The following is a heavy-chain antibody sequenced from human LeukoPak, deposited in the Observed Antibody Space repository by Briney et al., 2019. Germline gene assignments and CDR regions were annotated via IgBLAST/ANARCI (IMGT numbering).Heavy chain of an antibody. CDR3: ARDRAELVSFHLGFDP. D-gene: IGHD1-26*01. Sequence: ASVKVSCKASGYTFTSYDINWVRQAPGQGLEWMGIINPSGGSTSYAQKLQGRVTMTTDTSTSTAYMELRSLRSDDTAVYYCARDRAELVSFHLGFDPWGQGTLVTVSS. J-gene: IGHJ5*02. CDR1: GYTFTSYD. CDR2: INPSGGST. V-gene: IGHV1-46*01.